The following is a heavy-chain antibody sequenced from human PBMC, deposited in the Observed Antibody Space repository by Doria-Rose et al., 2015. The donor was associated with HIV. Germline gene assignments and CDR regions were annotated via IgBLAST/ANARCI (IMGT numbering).Heavy chain of an antibody. CDR2: IVSDDER. Sequence: QVTLKEAGPVLVKPTETLTLTCTVSGVSLSRTGMGVSWIRQTPGNALDWLSNIVSDDERSYKTSLKSRLTISRGTSKSQVVLTMTDMDPVDTATYYCARIKSSRWYHKYYFDFWGQGTLVIVSA. J-gene: IGHJ4*02. CDR1: GVSLSRTGMG. V-gene: IGHV2-26*01. CDR3: ARIKSSRWYHKYYFDF. D-gene: IGHD6-13*01.